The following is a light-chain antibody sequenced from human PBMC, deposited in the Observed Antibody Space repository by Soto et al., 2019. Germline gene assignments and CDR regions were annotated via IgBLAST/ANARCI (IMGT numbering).Light chain of an antibody. CDR2: DAF. CDR3: QQYNKWPQA. V-gene: IGKV1-33*01. Sequence: DIQVTQSPSSLSASVGDRVTITCQASQDISNYLNWYQQKPGKAPKLLIYDAFNLQTGVPSRFSGSGSGTDFSFTISGLQPEDFGVYYCQQYNKWPQAFGQGTRLEIK. CDR1: QDISNY. J-gene: IGKJ5*01.